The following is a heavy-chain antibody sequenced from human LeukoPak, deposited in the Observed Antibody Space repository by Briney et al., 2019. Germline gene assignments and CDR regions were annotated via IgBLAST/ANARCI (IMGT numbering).Heavy chain of an antibody. Sequence: SETLSLTCTVSGGSISSSSYYWGWIRQPPGKGLEWIGSIYYSGSTYYNPSLKSRITISVDTSKNQFSLKMSSVTAADTAVYSCARRDVEVVPAANYYYYMDVWGKGTTVTVSS. CDR3: ARRDVEVVPAANYYYYMDV. CDR2: IYYSGST. V-gene: IGHV4-39*07. D-gene: IGHD2-2*01. CDR1: GGSISSSSYY. J-gene: IGHJ6*03.